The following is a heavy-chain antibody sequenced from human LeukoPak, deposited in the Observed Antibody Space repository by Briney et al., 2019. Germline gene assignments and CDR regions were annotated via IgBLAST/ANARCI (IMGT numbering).Heavy chain of an antibody. CDR3: ALLSTVRVDY. D-gene: IGHD3-10*01. Sequence: GGSLRLSCAASGFTFSSYSMNWVRQAPGKGLEWVSSISSSSSYIYYADSVKGRFTISRDNAKNSLYLQVNSLRAEDTAVYYCALLSTVRVDYWGQGTLVTVSS. J-gene: IGHJ4*02. V-gene: IGHV3-21*01. CDR1: GFTFSSYS. CDR2: ISSSSSYI.